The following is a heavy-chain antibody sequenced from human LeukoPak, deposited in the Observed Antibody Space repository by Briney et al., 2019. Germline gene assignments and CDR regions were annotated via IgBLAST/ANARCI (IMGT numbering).Heavy chain of an antibody. CDR3: AKDEASAGDY. V-gene: IGHV3-23*01. J-gene: IGHJ4*02. D-gene: IGHD3-10*01. CDR2: ISGGGGST. CDR1: GFTFTSYS. Sequence: GGSLRLSCAASGFTFTSYSMNWVRQAPGKGLEWVSTISGGGGSTYYADSVKGRFTISRDDSKNTLYLQVNSLRAEDTAVYYCAKDEASAGDYWGQGTLVTVSS.